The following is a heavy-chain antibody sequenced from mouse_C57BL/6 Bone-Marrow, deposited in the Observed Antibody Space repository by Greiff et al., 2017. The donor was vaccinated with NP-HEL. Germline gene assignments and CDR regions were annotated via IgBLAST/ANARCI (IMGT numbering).Heavy chain of an antibody. CDR2: ISSGSSTI. CDR1: GFTFSDYG. D-gene: IGHD2-2*01. Sequence: EVMLVESGGGLVKPGGSLKLSCAASGFTFSDYGMHWVRQAPEKGLEWVAYISSGSSTIYYADTVKGRFTISRDNAKNTLFLQITSLRSEDTAMYYCARTVTRYYYAMDYWGQGTSVTVSS. J-gene: IGHJ4*01. V-gene: IGHV5-17*01. CDR3: ARTVTRYYYAMDY.